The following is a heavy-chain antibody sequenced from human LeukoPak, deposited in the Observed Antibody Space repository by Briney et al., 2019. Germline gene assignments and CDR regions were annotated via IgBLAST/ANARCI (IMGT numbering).Heavy chain of an antibody. J-gene: IGHJ4*02. D-gene: IGHD1-7*01. V-gene: IGHV1-58*02. CDR2: IVVGSGNT. CDR1: GFTFTSSA. Sequence: SVKLSCKASGFTFTSSAMQWVRQARGQRLEWIGWIVVGSGNTNYAQKFQERVTITRDMSTSTAYMELSSLRSEDTAVYYCAAELDAEITGTTSFDYWGQGTLVTVSS. CDR3: AAELDAEITGTTSFDY.